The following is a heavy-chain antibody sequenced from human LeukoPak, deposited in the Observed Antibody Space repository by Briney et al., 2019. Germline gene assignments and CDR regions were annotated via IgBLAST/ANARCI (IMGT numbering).Heavy chain of an antibody. J-gene: IGHJ4*02. CDR3: ARDTGIAAAPAGYFDY. V-gene: IGHV3-21*01. CDR1: GFTLSSYA. D-gene: IGHD6-13*01. CDR2: ISSSSSYI. Sequence: PGGSLRLSCAASGFTLSSYAMSWVRQAPGKGLEWVSSISSSSSYIYYADSVKGRFTISRDNAKNSLYLQMNSLRAEDTAVYYCARDTGIAAAPAGYFDYWGQGTLVTVSS.